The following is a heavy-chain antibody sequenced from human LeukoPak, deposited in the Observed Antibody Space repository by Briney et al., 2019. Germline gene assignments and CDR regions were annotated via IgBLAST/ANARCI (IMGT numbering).Heavy chain of an antibody. Sequence: PGRSPRLSCAASGFTFSSYAMSWVRQAPGKGLDWVSGLSGGGGSTYYADSVKGRFTISRDNSKNTLYLQMNSLRAEDTAIYYCARTGYCSSTSCSAGFDPWGQGTLVTVSS. CDR1: GFTFSSYA. D-gene: IGHD2-2*01. V-gene: IGHV3-23*01. J-gene: IGHJ5*02. CDR2: LSGGGGST. CDR3: ARTGYCSSTSCSAGFDP.